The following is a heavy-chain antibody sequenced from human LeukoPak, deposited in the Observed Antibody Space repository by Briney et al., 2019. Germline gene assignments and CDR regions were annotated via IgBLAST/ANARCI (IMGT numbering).Heavy chain of an antibody. J-gene: IGHJ6*02. CDR3: VGGSITMVRGDFYYYYAMDV. CDR2: INWYGSNI. D-gene: IGHD3-10*01. V-gene: IGHV3-20*04. CDR1: GFTFKDYG. Sequence: GGSLRLSCEGSGFTFKDYGMSWVRQAPGKGLEWVSGINWYGSNIDYADSVKGRFTISRDNAKNSLYLQMNSLRAEDMALYYCVGGSITMVRGDFYYYYAMDVWGQGTTVTVSS.